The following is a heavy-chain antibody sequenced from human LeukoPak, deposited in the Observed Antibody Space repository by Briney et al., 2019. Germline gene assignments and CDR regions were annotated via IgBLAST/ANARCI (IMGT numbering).Heavy chain of an antibody. J-gene: IGHJ3*02. V-gene: IGHV3-7*03. CDR2: IKQEGSEK. Sequence: GGSLRLSCAASGFTFSSYWMSWVRQAPGKGLEWVANIKQEGSEKYYVDSVKGRFTISRDNAKNSLYLQMNSLRAEDTAVYYCARADIVATTTDAFDIWGQGTMVTVSS. CDR3: ARADIVATTTDAFDI. D-gene: IGHD5-12*01. CDR1: GFTFSSYW.